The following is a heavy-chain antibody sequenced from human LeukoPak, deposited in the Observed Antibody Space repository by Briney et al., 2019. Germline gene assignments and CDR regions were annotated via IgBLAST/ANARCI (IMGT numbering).Heavy chain of an antibody. Sequence: GVSVTLFCAASAFTFSISAMRWARHAPGKGLVWVSDISGSGGNTYYTDSVKGRLTIYRDNNKNSLYLQIHSVSAEAPCVYECAKGDAFDIWGQGTIVTVS. J-gene: IGHJ3*02. CDR1: AFTFSISA. V-gene: IGHV3-23*01. CDR3: AKGDAFDI. CDR2: ISGSGGNT.